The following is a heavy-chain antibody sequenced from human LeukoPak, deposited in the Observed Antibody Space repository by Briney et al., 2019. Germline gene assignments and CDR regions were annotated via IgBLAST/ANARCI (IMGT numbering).Heavy chain of an antibody. J-gene: IGHJ4*02. V-gene: IGHV3-30*02. CDR1: GFTFSSYG. Sequence: GGSLRLSCVASGFTFSSYGMHWVRQAPGKGLEWVAFIRYEGSKKYYADSVKGRFTISRDNSKNTLYLQMNSLRAEDTAVYYCAEDEGGSTRQLLWFGESIYYFDYWGQGTLVTVSS. CDR3: AEDEGGSTRQLLWFGESIYYFDY. D-gene: IGHD3-10*01. CDR2: IRYEGSKK.